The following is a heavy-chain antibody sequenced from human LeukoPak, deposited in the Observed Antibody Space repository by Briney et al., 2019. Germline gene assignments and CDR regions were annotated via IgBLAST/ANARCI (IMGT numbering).Heavy chain of an antibody. J-gene: IGHJ5*02. D-gene: IGHD6-13*01. CDR1: GGSISSYY. CDR3: ARRGSSWDWFDP. CDR2: IYYSGST. V-gene: IGHV4-59*08. Sequence: SETLSLTCTVSGGSISSYYWSWIRQPPGKGLEWIGYIYYSGSTNYNPSLKSRVTISVDTSKSQFSLKLNSVTAADTAVYYCARRGSSWDWFDPWGQGALVTVSS.